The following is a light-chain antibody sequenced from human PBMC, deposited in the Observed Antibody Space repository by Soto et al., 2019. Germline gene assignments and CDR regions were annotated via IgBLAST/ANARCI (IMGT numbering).Light chain of an antibody. CDR2: RSS. CDR1: QSVSSN. Sequence: NGFTHSPGTLSLSTWERATLSFRASQSVSSNVDWYQQKPGQAPRLLIYRSSTRATGIPVRFSGSGSGTEFSFTISSLQSEDFAVYYCQQYNIWPITFGQGTRLEIK. CDR3: QQYNIWPIT. J-gene: IGKJ5*01. V-gene: IGKV3-15*01.